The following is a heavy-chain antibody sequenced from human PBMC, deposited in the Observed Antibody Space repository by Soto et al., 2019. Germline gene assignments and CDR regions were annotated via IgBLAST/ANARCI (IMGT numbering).Heavy chain of an antibody. D-gene: IGHD6-13*01. J-gene: IGHJ5*02. V-gene: IGHV3-23*01. Sequence: GGSLSLSCVASGFTFSSYNMNWVRQAPGKGLEWVSVITGSGDYTNYADSVKGRFTISRDNSKNTLYLQMNSLRAEDTAVYYCARCKWDSSSWPGGFDPWGQGTLVTVSS. CDR2: ITGSGDYT. CDR3: ARCKWDSSSWPGGFDP. CDR1: GFTFSSYN.